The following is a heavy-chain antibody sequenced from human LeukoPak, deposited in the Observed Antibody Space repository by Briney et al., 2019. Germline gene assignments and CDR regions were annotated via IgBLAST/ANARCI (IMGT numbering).Heavy chain of an antibody. CDR2: MSYDGSTK. V-gene: IGHV3-30*04. D-gene: IGHD2-15*01. CDR1: GFTFSSYA. CDR3: ARVVVVTPFFCFDF. Sequence: PGRSLRLSCAASGFTFSSYAMHWVRQAPGKGLEWVAFMSYDGSTKYYADSVKGRFTISRDNSENTLYLQMNSLRVEDTAVYYCARVVVVTPFFCFDFWGQGTLVTVSS. J-gene: IGHJ4*02.